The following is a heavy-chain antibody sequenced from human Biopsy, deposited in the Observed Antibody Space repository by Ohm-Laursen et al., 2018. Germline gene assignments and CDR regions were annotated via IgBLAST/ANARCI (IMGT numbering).Heavy chain of an antibody. J-gene: IGHJ6*02. V-gene: IGHV3-13*01. CDR3: ARARDYYDSSGYYYGYYYYNMDV. Sequence: SLRLSCAASGFTFNRYDMHWVRQASGKGLEWVSAVGNAGDTYYSASVKGRFTISRENAKNSLYLQMNSLRAGDTAVYYCARARDYYDSSGYYYGYYYYNMDVWGQGTTVTVSS. D-gene: IGHD3-22*01. CDR2: VGNAGDT. CDR1: GFTFNRYD.